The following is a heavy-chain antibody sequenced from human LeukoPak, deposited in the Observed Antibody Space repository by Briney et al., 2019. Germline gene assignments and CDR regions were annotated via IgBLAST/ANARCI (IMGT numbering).Heavy chain of an antibody. Sequence: GRSLRLSCAASGFTFSTYGMHWVRQAPGKGLEWVAVASYDETYKYYADSVKGRFIISRDNSKSTLYLQMNSLRPEDTALYYCARDSNEYGDYRLTNWGQGTLVTVSS. CDR1: GFTFSTYG. CDR3: ARDSNEYGDYRLTN. D-gene: IGHD4-17*01. V-gene: IGHV3-30*03. J-gene: IGHJ4*02. CDR2: ASYDETYK.